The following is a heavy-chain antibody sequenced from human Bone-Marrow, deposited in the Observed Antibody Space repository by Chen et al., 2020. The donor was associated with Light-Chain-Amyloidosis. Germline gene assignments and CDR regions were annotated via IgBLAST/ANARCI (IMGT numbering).Heavy chain of an antibody. CDR1: GYTFPNYW. J-gene: IGHJ4*02. V-gene: IGHV5-51*01. Sequence: VQLEQSGPEVKKPGESLKISCKGSGYTFPNYWIGWVRQMPGKGLEWMGVIYPDDSDARYSPSFEGQVTISADKSITTAYLQWSSLKASDTAMYYCARRRDGYNFDYWGQGTLVTVSS. CDR3: ARRRDGYNFDY. D-gene: IGHD5-12*01. CDR2: IYPDDSDA.